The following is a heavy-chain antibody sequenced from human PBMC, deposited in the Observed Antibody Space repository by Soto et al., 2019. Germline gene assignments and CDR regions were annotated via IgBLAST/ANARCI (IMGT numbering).Heavy chain of an antibody. CDR3: ARGRRRFLEWLQDIPPWATAPYGMDV. J-gene: IGHJ6*02. V-gene: IGHV4-34*01. Sequence: KASETLSLTCAVYGGSFSGYYWSWIRQPPGKGLEWIGEINHSGSTNYNPSLKSRVTISVDTSKNQFSLKLSSVTAADTAVYYCARGRRRFLEWLQDIPPWATAPYGMDVWGQGTTVTVSS. D-gene: IGHD3-3*01. CDR1: GGSFSGYY. CDR2: INHSGST.